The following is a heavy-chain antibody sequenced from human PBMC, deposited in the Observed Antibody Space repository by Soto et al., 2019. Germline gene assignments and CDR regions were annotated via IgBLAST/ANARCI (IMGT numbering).Heavy chain of an antibody. Sequence: GGSLRLSCAASGFTFSSYGMHWVRQAPGKGLEWVAVIWYDGSNKYYADSVKGRFTISRDNSKNTLYLQMNSLRAEDTAVYYCARDHFNNSGWYGSDVWGQGTKVTVSS. CDR2: IWYDGSNK. CDR3: ARDHFNNSGWYGSDV. J-gene: IGHJ6*02. D-gene: IGHD5-12*01. V-gene: IGHV3-33*01. CDR1: GFTFSSYG.